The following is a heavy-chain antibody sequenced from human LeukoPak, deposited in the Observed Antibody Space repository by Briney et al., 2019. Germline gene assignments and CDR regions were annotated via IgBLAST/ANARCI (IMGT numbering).Heavy chain of an antibody. CDR1: GFTFSSYA. Sequence: PGGSLRLSCAASGFTFSSYAMSWVRQAPGKGLEWVSAISGSGGSTYYADSVKGRFTISRDNSKNTLYLQMNSLRAEDTAVYYCAKRPTYYYDSSGYSDYRGQGTLVTVSS. CDR3: AKRPTYYYDSSGYSDY. D-gene: IGHD3-22*01. V-gene: IGHV3-23*01. CDR2: ISGSGGST. J-gene: IGHJ4*02.